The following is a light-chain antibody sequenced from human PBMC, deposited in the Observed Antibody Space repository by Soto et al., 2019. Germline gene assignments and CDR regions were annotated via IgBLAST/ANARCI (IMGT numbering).Light chain of an antibody. CDR1: QSISNY. Sequence: EIVLTQSPATLSLSPGEGATLSCRASQSISNYLAWYQQKPGQSPRLLIFDATNRAAGTPRRFSGSGSGTDFTLTISSLEPEDFAIYYWQQRNFRPEITFGGGTKVEI. CDR2: DAT. V-gene: IGKV3-11*01. CDR3: QQRNFRPEIT. J-gene: IGKJ4*01.